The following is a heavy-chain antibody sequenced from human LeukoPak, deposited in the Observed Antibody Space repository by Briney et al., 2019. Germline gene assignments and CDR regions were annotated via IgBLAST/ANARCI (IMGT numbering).Heavy chain of an antibody. CDR2: IYYSRST. CDR1: GGSIGSSSYY. J-gene: IGHJ4*02. V-gene: IGHV4-39*07. Sequence: KPSETLSLTCTVSGGSIGSSSYYWGWIRQPPGKGLNWIGSIYYSRSTYYNPSLKSRVTISVDTSRDQFSLKLSSVTAADTAVYYCASNSWYGFDYWGQGTLVTVSS. D-gene: IGHD6-13*01. CDR3: ASNSWYGFDY.